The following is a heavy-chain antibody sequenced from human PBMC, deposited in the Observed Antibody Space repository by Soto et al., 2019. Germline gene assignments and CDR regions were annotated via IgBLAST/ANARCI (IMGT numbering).Heavy chain of an antibody. CDR3: AKAPWNLAQTHYFYL. V-gene: IGHV3-30-3*01. CDR1: GFTFSSFA. Sequence: QVRLVESGGGVVQPGRSLRLSCAASGFTFSSFAMHWVRQAPGKGLEWVAVITSDGTKEYYADSVRGRFTISRDNSGNTVYRHMNCLGGDDKAVDYCAKAPWNLAQTHYFYLWGQGTLVTVSS. D-gene: IGHD1-1*01. J-gene: IGHJ4*02. CDR2: ITSDGTKE.